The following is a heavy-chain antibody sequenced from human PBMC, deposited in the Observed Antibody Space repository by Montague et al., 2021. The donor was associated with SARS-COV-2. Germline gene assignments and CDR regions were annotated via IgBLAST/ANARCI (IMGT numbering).Heavy chain of an antibody. CDR3: ARDSGIFVASYYFDY. CDR2: ISGRSSYI. V-gene: IGHV3-21*01. Sequence: SLRLSCAVSGFTFSSYSMNWVRQAPGKGLEWVSSISGRSSYIYYADSVKGRFTISRDNARNSLHLQVNSLRAEDTAVYYCARDSGIFVASYYFDYWGQGTLVTVSS. J-gene: IGHJ4*02. D-gene: IGHD2-2*01. CDR1: GFTFSSYS.